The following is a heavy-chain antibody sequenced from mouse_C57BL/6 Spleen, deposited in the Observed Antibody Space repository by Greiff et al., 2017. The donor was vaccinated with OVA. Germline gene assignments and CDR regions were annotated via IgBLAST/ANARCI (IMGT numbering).Heavy chain of an antibody. CDR1: GYTFTSYW. D-gene: IGHD3-2*02. CDR3: ARSGDSSGPAWVAD. V-gene: IGHV1-55*01. Sequence: QVQLQQPGAELVKPGASVKMSCKASGYTFTSYWITWVKPRPGPGLEWIGDIYPGSGSTNYNEKFKSKATLTVDTSSSTAYMQLSSLTSEDSAVYYCARSGDSSGPAWVADWGQGTLVTVSA. CDR2: IYPGSGST. J-gene: IGHJ3*01.